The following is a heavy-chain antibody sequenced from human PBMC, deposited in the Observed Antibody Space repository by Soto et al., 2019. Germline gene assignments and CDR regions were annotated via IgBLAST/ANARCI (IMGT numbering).Heavy chain of an antibody. CDR3: AKDSSLYYYDSSGYSDY. CDR2: ISGSGGST. V-gene: IGHV3-23*01. D-gene: IGHD3-22*01. CDR1: GFTFSSYA. Sequence: PGGSVRLSXAASGFTFSSYAMSWVRQAPGKGLEWVSAISGSGGSTYYADSVKGRFTISRDNSKNTLYLQMNSLRAEDTAVYYCAKDSSLYYYDSSGYSDYWGQGTLVTVSS. J-gene: IGHJ4*02.